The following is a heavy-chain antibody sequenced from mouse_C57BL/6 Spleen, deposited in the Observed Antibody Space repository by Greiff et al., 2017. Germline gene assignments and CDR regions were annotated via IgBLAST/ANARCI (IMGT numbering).Heavy chain of an antibody. J-gene: IGHJ2*01. CDR1: GYTFTSYW. Sequence: QVQLQQPGAELVKPGASVKLSCKASGYTFTSYWMQWVKQRPGQGLEWIGEIDPSDSYTNYNQKFKGKATLTVDTSSSPAYLQLSSLSSEDSAVYYCARGENGQGFDYGAQGTTPPFSS. CDR2: IDPSDSYT. D-gene: IGHD3-3*01. CDR3: ARGENGQGFDY. V-gene: IGHV1-50*01.